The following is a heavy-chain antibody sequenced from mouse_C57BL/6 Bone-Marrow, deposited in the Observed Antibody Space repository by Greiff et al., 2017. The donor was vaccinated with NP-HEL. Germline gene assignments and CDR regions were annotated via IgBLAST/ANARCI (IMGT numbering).Heavy chain of an antibody. CDR1: GYTFTSYW. V-gene: IGHV1-7*01. CDR2: INPRSGYT. Sequence: QVQLQQSGAELAKPGASVKLSCKASGYTFTSYWMHWVKQRPGQGLEWIGYINPRSGYTKYNQKFKDKATLTADKSSSTAYMQLSRLTYEDSAVYCCARRGDYYYGSSPYAMDYWGQGASVTVSS. J-gene: IGHJ4*01. CDR3: ARRGDYYYGSSPYAMDY. D-gene: IGHD1-1*01.